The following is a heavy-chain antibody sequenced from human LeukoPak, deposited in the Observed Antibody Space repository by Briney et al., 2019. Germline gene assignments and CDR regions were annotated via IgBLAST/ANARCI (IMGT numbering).Heavy chain of an antibody. Sequence: GESLKISCKGSGYSFTSYWIGWVRQMPGKGLEWMGIIYPGDSDTRNSPSFQGQVTISADKSISTAYLQWSSLKASDTAMYYCARQGGRYDFWSGSITPSYSWFDPWGQGTLVTVSS. CDR2: IYPGDSDT. D-gene: IGHD3-3*01. V-gene: IGHV5-51*01. CDR1: GYSFTSYW. J-gene: IGHJ5*02. CDR3: ARQGGRYDFWSGSITPSYSWFDP.